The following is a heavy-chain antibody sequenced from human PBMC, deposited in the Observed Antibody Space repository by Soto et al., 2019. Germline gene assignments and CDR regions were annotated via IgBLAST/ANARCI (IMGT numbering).Heavy chain of an antibody. Sequence: QVQLVQSGADVKKPGSSVKVSCKTSGGPFGSSAISWVRQAPAQGLEWMGEIIPVFDKANYAQNFQGRLTITADEPTGTVFMQMSILRAEDAAVYFSARLRRDWGDAFDLWGLGTFVTVSS. CDR3: ARLRRDWGDAFDL. J-gene: IGHJ3*01. CDR1: GGPFGSSA. D-gene: IGHD3-16*01. V-gene: IGHV1-69*01. CDR2: IIPVFDKA.